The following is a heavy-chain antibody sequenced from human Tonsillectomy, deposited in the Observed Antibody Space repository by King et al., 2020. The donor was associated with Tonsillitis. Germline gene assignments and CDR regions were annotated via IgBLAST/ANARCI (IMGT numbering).Heavy chain of an antibody. Sequence: VQLVESGGGVVQPGRSLRLSCAASGFTFSSYGMHWVRQAPGKGLEWVAGISYDGSNKYYADSVKGRFTISRDNSKNTLYLQMNSLRAEDTAVYYCAKDESLWFGEVGALGYFDYWGQGTLVTVSS. CDR2: ISYDGSNK. J-gene: IGHJ4*02. V-gene: IGHV3-30*18. CDR1: GFTFSSYG. D-gene: IGHD3-10*01. CDR3: AKDESLWFGEVGALGYFDY.